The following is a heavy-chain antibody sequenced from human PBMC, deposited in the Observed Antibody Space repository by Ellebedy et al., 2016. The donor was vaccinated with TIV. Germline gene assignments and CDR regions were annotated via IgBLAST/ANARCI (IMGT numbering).Heavy chain of an antibody. CDR1: GGSISSSNYY. J-gene: IGHJ6*02. V-gene: IGHV4-39*07. D-gene: IGHD5-12*01. CDR2: IYYSGST. CDR3: ARPGYSYYYYYDMDV. Sequence: SETLSLTCTVPGGSISSSNYYWGWIRQSPGKGLAWIGSIYYSGSTYYNPSLKSRVTISVDTSKNPFSLKLSSVTAAATAVYYCARPGYSYYYYYDMDVWGQGTTVTVSS.